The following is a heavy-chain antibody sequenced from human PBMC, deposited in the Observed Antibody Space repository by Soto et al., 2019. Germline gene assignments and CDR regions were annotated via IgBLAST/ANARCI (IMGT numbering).Heavy chain of an antibody. CDR3: ARVLSGSSLFDY. CDR2: ISYSGST. D-gene: IGHD1-26*01. V-gene: IGHV4-59*01. J-gene: IGHJ4*02. Sequence: VQLQESGPGLVKPSETLSLTCTVSGGSIISDYWSWIRQPPGKGLEWIGYISYSGSTNYNPSLKSLATISVDTSKNQFSLKLSSVTAADTAVYYCARVLSGSSLFDYWGQGTLVTVSS. CDR1: GGSIISDY.